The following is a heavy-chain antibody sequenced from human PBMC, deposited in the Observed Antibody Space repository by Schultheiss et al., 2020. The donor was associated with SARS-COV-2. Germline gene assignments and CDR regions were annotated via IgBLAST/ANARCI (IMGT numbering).Heavy chain of an antibody. CDR2: IWYDGSNK. Sequence: GGSLRLSCAASGFTFSSYSMNWVRQAPGKGLEWVAVIWYDGSNKYYADSVKGRFTISRDNSKNTLYLQMNSLRAEDTAVYYCARAGGRLLTKHQGLWVGADYWGQGTLVTVSS. CDR1: GFTFSSYS. D-gene: IGHD3-16*01. CDR3: ARAGGRLLTKHQGLWVGADY. V-gene: IGHV3-33*08. J-gene: IGHJ4*02.